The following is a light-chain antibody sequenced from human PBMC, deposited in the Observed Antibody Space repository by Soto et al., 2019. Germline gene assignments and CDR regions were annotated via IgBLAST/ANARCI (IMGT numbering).Light chain of an antibody. CDR1: SSNIGGNS. J-gene: IGLJ1*01. Sequence: QSVRTQRPSVSAAPGQKVTISCSGSSSNIGGNSVSWYQQLPGTAPKLLIYDDDKRPSGIPDRFSGSKSGTSATLGITGFQTGDEADYYCGSWDSSLSAYVFATGTKVTVL. V-gene: IGLV1-51*01. CDR2: DDD. CDR3: GSWDSSLSAYV.